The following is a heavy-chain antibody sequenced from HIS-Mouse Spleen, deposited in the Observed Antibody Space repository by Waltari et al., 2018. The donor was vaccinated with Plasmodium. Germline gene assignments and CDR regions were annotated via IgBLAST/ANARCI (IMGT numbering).Heavy chain of an antibody. D-gene: IGHD1-26*01. V-gene: IGHV3-64*01. Sequence: EVQLVESGGGLVQPGGSLRLSCAASGFTFSSYAMHWVRQAPGKGLEYVSAISSNGGSTYYANSVKGRFTISRDNSKNTLYLQMGSLRAEDMAVYYCARALDDYSGSYYFDYWGQGTLVTV. CDR3: ARALDDYSGSYYFDY. CDR1: GFTFSSYA. CDR2: ISSNGGST. J-gene: IGHJ4*02.